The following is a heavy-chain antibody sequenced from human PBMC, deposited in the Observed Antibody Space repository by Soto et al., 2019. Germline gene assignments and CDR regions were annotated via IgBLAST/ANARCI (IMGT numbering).Heavy chain of an antibody. D-gene: IGHD6-6*01. Sequence: GESLKISCKSSGYNFASYWIGWVRQVPGKGLEWMGVIYPRDSDTRYSPSFQGQVTISADTSISTAYLQWSSLEASDTAMYYCARHFHDYNSYVLPSYYCGMDVWGQGTTVTVSS. CDR2: IYPRDSDT. J-gene: IGHJ6*02. CDR3: ARHFHDYNSYVLPSYYCGMDV. CDR1: GYNFASYW. V-gene: IGHV5-51*01.